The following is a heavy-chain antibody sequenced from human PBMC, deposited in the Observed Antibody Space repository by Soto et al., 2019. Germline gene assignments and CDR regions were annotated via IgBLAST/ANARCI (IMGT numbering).Heavy chain of an antibody. Sequence: QVQLVQSGAEVKKPGSSVKVSCKASGDPFSSYAISWVRQAPGQGLAWMGGIIPILGAANYAQKFQGRVTITADKSTSTVYIELSSLRCEDTAVYYCARDNHRGVVGAMGYYSDYWGQGTLVTVSS. CDR1: GDPFSSYA. J-gene: IGHJ4*02. CDR3: ARDNHRGVVGAMGYYSDY. D-gene: IGHD1-26*01. CDR2: IIPILGAA. V-gene: IGHV1-69*06.